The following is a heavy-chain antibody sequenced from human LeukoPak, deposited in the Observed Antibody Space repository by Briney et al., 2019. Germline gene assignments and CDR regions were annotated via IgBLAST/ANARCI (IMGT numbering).Heavy chain of an antibody. CDR1: GGSFSGYY. CDR2: INHSGST. D-gene: IGHD3-22*01. J-gene: IGHJ5*02. Sequence: SETLSLTCAVYGGSFSGYYWSWIRQPPGKGLEWIEEINHSGSTNYNPSLKSRVTISVDTSKNQFSLKLSSVTAADTAVYYCARGGNYYDSSGQAFDPWGQGTLVTVSS. CDR3: ARGGNYYDSSGQAFDP. V-gene: IGHV4-34*01.